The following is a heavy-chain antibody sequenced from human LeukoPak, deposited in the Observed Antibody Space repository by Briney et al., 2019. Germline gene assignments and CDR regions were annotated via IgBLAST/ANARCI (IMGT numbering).Heavy chain of an antibody. Sequence: SETLSLTCTVSGYSISSGYYWGWIRQPPGKGLEWIGSIYHSGSTYYNPSLKSRVTISVDTSKNQFSLKLSSVTAADTAVYYCARDAYSGSYYVAFDIWGQGTMVTVSS. CDR1: GYSISSGYY. V-gene: IGHV4-38-2*02. CDR3: ARDAYSGSYYVAFDI. J-gene: IGHJ3*02. CDR2: IYHSGST. D-gene: IGHD1-26*01.